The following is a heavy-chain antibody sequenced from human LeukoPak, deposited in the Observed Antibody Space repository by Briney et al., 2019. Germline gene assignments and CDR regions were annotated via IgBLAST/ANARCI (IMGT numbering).Heavy chain of an antibody. V-gene: IGHV4-4*07. CDR2: IYISGTT. CDR3: ASVIDYYYYMDI. CDR1: AASFSTYN. Sequence: SETLSLTCTVSAASFSTYNWGWFRQPAGKGLEWIGHIYISGTTDYNPSLKSRATISLDTSSQFSLKLRSVTAADTAVYYCASVIDYYYYMDIWGKGTTVTVSS. J-gene: IGHJ6*03.